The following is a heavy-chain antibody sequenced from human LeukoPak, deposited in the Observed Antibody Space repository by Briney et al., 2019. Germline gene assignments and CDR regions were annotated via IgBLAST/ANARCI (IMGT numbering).Heavy chain of an antibody. Sequence: SETLSLTCTVSGGSISSSSYYWGWIRQPPGKGLEWIGSIHYSGSTYYNPSLKSRVTISVDTSKNQFSLKLSSVTAADTAVYYCASGHYDFWSGYSNVYYYMDVWGKGTTVTVSS. V-gene: IGHV4-39*07. D-gene: IGHD3-3*01. CDR1: GGSISSSSYY. CDR3: ASGHYDFWSGYSNVYYYMDV. J-gene: IGHJ6*03. CDR2: IHYSGST.